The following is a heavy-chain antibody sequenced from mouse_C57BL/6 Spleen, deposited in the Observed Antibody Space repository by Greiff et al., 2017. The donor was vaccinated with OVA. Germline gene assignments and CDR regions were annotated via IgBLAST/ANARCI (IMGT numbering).Heavy chain of an antibody. V-gene: IGHV1-69*01. Sequence: QVQLKQSGAELVMPGASVKLSCKASGYTFTSYWMHWVKQRPGQGLEWIGEIDPSDSYTNYNQKFKGKSTLTVDKSSSTAYMQLSSLTSEDSAVYYCANFYYGSSYWYFDVWGTGTTVTVSS. D-gene: IGHD1-1*01. CDR2: IDPSDSYT. J-gene: IGHJ1*03. CDR1: GYTFTSYW. CDR3: ANFYYGSSYWYFDV.